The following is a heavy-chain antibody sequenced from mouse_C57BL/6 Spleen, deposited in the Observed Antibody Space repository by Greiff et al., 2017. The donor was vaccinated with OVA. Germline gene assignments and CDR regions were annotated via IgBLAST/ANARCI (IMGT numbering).Heavy chain of an antibody. Sequence: EVKLVESGPGLVKPSQSLSLTCSVTGYSITSGYYWNWIRQFPGNKLEWMGYISYDGSNNYNPSLKNRISITRDTSKNQFFLKLNSVTTEDTATYYCARDSSVYYCDYWGQGTTLTVSS. CDR3: ARDSSVYYCDY. V-gene: IGHV3-6*01. J-gene: IGHJ2*01. D-gene: IGHD1-1*01. CDR1: GYSITSGYY. CDR2: ISYDGSN.